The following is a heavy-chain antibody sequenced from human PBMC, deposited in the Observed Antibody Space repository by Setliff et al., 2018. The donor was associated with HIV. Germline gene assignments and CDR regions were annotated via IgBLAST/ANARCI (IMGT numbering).Heavy chain of an antibody. CDR2: IYHSGST. CDR1: GGSISSGGYS. D-gene: IGHD3-10*01. V-gene: IGHV4-30-2*01. Sequence: TLSLTCAVSGGSISSGGYSWSWIRQPPGKGLEWIGYIYHSGSTYYNPSLKSRVTISVDRSKNQFSLKLSSVTAADTAVYYCARQPWFGELSYFDYWGQGTLVTVSS. J-gene: IGHJ4*02. CDR3: ARQPWFGELSYFDY.